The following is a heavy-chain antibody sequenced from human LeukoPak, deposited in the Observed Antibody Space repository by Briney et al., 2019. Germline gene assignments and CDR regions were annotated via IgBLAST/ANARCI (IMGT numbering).Heavy chain of an antibody. D-gene: IGHD3-22*01. V-gene: IGHV3-23*01. CDR2: ISGAGDRT. CDR1: GFTFSTYA. Sequence: GGSLRLSCAASGFTFSTYAMGWVRQAPGKGLEWVSAISGAGDRTYHADSVKGRFTTSRDNSKNTLYLQMNSLRAEDTAIYYCAKDLAYDSSDYHVIFDCWGQGTLVTVSS. CDR3: AKDLAYDSSDYHVIFDC. J-gene: IGHJ4*02.